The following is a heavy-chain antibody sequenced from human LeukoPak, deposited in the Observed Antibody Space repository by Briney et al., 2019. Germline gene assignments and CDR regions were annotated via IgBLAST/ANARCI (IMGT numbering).Heavy chain of an antibody. CDR2: IYYSGST. D-gene: IGHD3-10*01. J-gene: IGHJ4*02. CDR1: GGSISSGGYY. V-gene: IGHV4-31*03. Sequence: SETLSLTCTVSGGSISSGGYYWSWIRQHPGKGLEWIGCIYYSGSTYYNPSLKSRVTISVDTSKNQFSLKLSSVTAADTAVYYCARGSYSGWAAPLGYWGQGTLVTVSS. CDR3: ARGSYSGWAAPLGY.